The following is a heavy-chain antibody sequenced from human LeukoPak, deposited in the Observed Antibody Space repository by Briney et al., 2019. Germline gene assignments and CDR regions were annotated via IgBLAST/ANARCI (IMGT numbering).Heavy chain of an antibody. CDR2: INPNSGGT. Sequence: GASVKVSCKASGYTFTGYYMHWVRQAPGQGLEWMGWINPNSGGTNYAQKFQGRVTMTRDTSISTAYMELSRLRSDDTAEYYCARVGDFWSGYYYYYGMDVWGQGTTVTVSS. CDR3: ARVGDFWSGYYYYYGMDV. D-gene: IGHD3-3*01. CDR1: GYTFTGYY. V-gene: IGHV1-2*02. J-gene: IGHJ6*02.